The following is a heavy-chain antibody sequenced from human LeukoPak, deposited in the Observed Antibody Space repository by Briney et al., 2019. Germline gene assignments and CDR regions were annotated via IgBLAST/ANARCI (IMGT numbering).Heavy chain of an antibody. Sequence: SVKVSCKASGGTFSSYAISWVRQAPGQGLEWMGGIIPIFGTANYAQKFQGRVTITADESTSTAYMELSSLRSEDTAVYYCATNRLVVPAALDYYYYMDVWGKGTTVTVSS. CDR2: IIPIFGTA. D-gene: IGHD2-2*01. V-gene: IGHV1-69*13. J-gene: IGHJ6*03. CDR3: ATNRLVVPAALDYYYYMDV. CDR1: GGTFSSYA.